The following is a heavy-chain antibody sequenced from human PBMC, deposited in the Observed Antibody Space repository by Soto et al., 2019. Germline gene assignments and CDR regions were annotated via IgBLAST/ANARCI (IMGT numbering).Heavy chain of an antibody. CDR2: IYYSGST. Sequence: SETLSLTCTVSGGSISSYYWSWIRQPPGKGLEWIGYIYYSGSTNYNPSLKSRVTISVDTSKNQFSLKLSSVTAADTAVYYCARGPAPNYYYYYMDVWGKGTTVTVSS. J-gene: IGHJ6*03. CDR3: ARGPAPNYYYYYMDV. V-gene: IGHV4-59*01. CDR1: GGSISSYY. D-gene: IGHD2-2*01.